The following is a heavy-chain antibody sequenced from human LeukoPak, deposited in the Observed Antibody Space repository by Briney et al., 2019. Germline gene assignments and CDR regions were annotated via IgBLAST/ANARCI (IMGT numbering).Heavy chain of an antibody. Sequence: GASVKVSCKASGRTFSSYAISWVRQAPGQGLEWMGGIIPIFGTANYAQKFQGRVTITADESTSTAYMELSSLRSEDTAVYYCARGGVYDILTAFDYWGQGTLVTVSS. CDR1: GRTFSSYA. J-gene: IGHJ4*02. CDR2: IIPIFGTA. D-gene: IGHD3-9*01. V-gene: IGHV1-69*13. CDR3: ARGGVYDILTAFDY.